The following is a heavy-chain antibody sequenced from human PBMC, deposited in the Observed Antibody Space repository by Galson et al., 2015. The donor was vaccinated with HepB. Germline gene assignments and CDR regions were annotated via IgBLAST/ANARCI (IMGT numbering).Heavy chain of an antibody. D-gene: IGHD1-26*01. CDR1: GDSISSSSDY. Sequence: TLSLTCTVSGDSISSSSDYWGWIRQPPGKGLEWIGTIYYSGSTYYNPSLKSRVTISVDTSKNQFSLKLSSVTATDTAVYFCARRRLGVYPHSYDYWGQGTLVTVSS. CDR3: ARRRLGVYPHSYDY. J-gene: IGHJ4*02. V-gene: IGHV4-39*01. CDR2: IYYSGST.